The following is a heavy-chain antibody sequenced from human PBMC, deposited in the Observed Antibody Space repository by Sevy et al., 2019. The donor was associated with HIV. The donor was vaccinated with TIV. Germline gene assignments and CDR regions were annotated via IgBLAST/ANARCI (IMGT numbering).Heavy chain of an antibody. CDR2: ISSGSSYI. Sequence: LSLTCAASGFTFSNYFMNWVRQAPGKGLEWVSSISSGSSYIFYADSLKGRFTISRDNAKNSLYLHMNSSRAEDTAVYYCARGDYYGSLYYFDYWGPGTLVTVSS. D-gene: IGHD3-10*01. J-gene: IGHJ4*02. CDR1: GFTFSNYF. V-gene: IGHV3-21*01. CDR3: ARGDYYGSLYYFDY.